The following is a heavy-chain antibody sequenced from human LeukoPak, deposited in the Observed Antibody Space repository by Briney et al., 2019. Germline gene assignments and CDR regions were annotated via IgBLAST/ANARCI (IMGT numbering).Heavy chain of an antibody. CDR3: ATIPAPYYDFWCPLGYYYYYMDV. D-gene: IGHD3-3*01. CDR1: GGSFSGYY. Sequence: PSETLSLTCAVYGGSFSGYYWSWIRQPPGKGLEWIGEINHSGSTNYNPSLKSRVTISVDTSKNQFSLKLSSVTAADTAVYYCATIPAPYYDFWCPLGYYYYYMDVWGKGTTVTVSS. CDR2: INHSGST. V-gene: IGHV4-34*01. J-gene: IGHJ6*03.